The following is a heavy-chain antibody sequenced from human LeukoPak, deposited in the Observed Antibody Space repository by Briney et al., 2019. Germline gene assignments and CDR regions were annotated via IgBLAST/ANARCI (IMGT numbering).Heavy chain of an antibody. V-gene: IGHV3-9*01. Sequence: GGSLRLSCAVSGFTFDDYAMHWVRQVPGKGLEWVSGINWNSDSIGYADSVKGRFTTSRDNAKNSLYLKRNSLRAEDTAFYYCAINGGGDSGYGNFDYWGQGTLVTVSS. CDR2: INWNSDSI. CDR3: AINGGGDSGYGNFDY. CDR1: GFTFDDYA. D-gene: IGHD5-12*01. J-gene: IGHJ4*02.